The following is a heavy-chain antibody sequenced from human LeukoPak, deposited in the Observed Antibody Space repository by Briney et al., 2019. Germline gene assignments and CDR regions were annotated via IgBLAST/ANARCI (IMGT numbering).Heavy chain of an antibody. J-gene: IGHJ4*02. CDR1: GGSISSYY. Sequence: SETLSLTCTVSGGSISSYYWSRIRQPAGKGLEWIGRIYTSGSTNYNPSLKSRVTMSVDTSKNQFSLKLSSVTAADTAVYYCATTRESSNFDYWGQGTLVTVSS. V-gene: IGHV4-4*07. CDR3: ATTRESSNFDY. CDR2: IYTSGST. D-gene: IGHD3-10*01.